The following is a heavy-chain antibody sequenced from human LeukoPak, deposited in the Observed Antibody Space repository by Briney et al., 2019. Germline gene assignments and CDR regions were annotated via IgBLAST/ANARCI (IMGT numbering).Heavy chain of an antibody. Sequence: AGGSLRLSCAACGFTVSSNYMSWVRQAPGKGLEWVSVIYSGGSTYYADSVKGRFTISRDKSKNTLYLQMNSLRAEDTAVYYCASDASGSYRWGQGTLVTVSS. J-gene: IGHJ4*02. D-gene: IGHD3-10*01. CDR1: GFTVSSNY. CDR2: IYSGGST. V-gene: IGHV3-53*01. CDR3: ASDASGSYR.